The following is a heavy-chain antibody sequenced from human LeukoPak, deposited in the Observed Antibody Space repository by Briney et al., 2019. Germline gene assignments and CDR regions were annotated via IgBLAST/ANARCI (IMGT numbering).Heavy chain of an antibody. J-gene: IGHJ4*02. CDR2: INPKTGVT. Sequence: GASVKVSCKASGYTFSSYAISWVRQAPGHGLEWMGWINPKTGVTKYAQNFQGRVTMTRDTSISTAYMEVSRLRSDDTAVFYCARDLAMYSPDLDYWGQGTLVTVSS. D-gene: IGHD1-26*01. CDR1: GYTFSSYA. CDR3: ARDLAMYSPDLDY. V-gene: IGHV1-2*02.